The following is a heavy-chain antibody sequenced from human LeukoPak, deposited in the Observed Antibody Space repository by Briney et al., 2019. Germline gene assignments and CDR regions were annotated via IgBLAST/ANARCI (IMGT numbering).Heavy chain of an antibody. J-gene: IGHJ6*02. Sequence: GGSLILSCAASGFTFSDYYMSWIRPAPGKGLEWGSYISSSGSTIYYADSVKGRFTISRDNAKNSLYLQMNSLRAEDTAVYYCARIIVATIKYYYGMDVWGQGTTVTVSS. V-gene: IGHV3-11*01. D-gene: IGHD5-12*01. CDR2: ISSSGSTI. CDR1: GFTFSDYY. CDR3: ARIIVATIKYYYGMDV.